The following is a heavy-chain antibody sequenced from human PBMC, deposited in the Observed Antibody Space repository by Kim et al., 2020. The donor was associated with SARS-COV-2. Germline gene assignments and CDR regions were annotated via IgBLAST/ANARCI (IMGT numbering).Heavy chain of an antibody. Sequence: GGSLRLSCAASGFSFSSYGMSWVRQAPGKGLEWVSTIRGSGNRTYYADSVKGRFTISRDNSKNTLYLEMNSLRAEDTAVYYCAKDGRSFAAPSGPGTPVT. J-gene: IGHJ5*02. CDR1: GFSFSSYG. CDR2: IRGSGNRT. CDR3: AKDGRSFAAP. V-gene: IGHV3-23*01. D-gene: IGHD6-25*01.